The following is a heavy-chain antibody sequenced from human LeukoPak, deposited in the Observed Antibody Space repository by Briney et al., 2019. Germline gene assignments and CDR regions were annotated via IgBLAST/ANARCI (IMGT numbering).Heavy chain of an antibody. CDR2: IYGSDDKT. CDR3: AKTQGYYDA. D-gene: IGHD2-15*01. J-gene: IGHJ5*02. Sequence: QAGGSLRLSCVASGFTFSNYAMSWVRQAPGKGLELVSGIYGSDDKTVYGDAVKGRFTISRDNSKNTLYLQMNSLRADDTAVYYCAKTQGYYDAWGQGALVTVSS. CDR1: GFTFSNYA. V-gene: IGHV3-23*01.